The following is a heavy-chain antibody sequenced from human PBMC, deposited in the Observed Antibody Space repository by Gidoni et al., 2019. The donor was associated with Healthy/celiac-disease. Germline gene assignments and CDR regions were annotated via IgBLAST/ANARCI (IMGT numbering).Heavy chain of an antibody. J-gene: IGHJ4*02. CDR2: IYHSGST. D-gene: IGHD1-1*01. Sequence: QVQLQESGPGLVKPSGTLSLTCAVSGGSIISSNWWSWVRQPPGKGLEWIGEIYHSGSTNYNPSLKSRVTRSVDKSKNQFALKLSSVTAADTAVYYCARMPNDWNPVGYWGQGTLVTVSS. V-gene: IGHV4-4*02. CDR1: GGSIISSNW. CDR3: ARMPNDWNPVGY.